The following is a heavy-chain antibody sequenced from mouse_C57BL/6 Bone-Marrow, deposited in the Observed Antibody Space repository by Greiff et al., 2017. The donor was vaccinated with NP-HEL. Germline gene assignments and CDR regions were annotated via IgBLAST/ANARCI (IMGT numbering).Heavy chain of an antibody. CDR3: VRPNWGYAMDY. CDR1: GFSFNTYA. V-gene: IGHV10-1*01. CDR2: IRSKSNNYAT. J-gene: IGHJ4*01. D-gene: IGHD4-1*01. Sequence: EVQLVESGGGLVQPKGSLKLSCAASGFSFNTYAMNWVRQAPGKGLEWVARIRSKSNNYATYYADSVKDRFTISRDDSESMLYLQMNNLKTEDTAMYYCVRPNWGYAMDYWGQGTSVTVSS.